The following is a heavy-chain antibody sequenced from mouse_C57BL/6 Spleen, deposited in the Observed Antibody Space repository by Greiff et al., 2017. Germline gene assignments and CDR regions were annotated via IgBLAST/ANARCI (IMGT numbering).Heavy chain of an antibody. Sequence: VQLQQSGAELVRPGTSVTMSCKASGYTFTNYWIGWAQQRPGHGLEWIGDIYTGGGYANYNEKLKGKGTLTSDTSSSTAYMQFSSLTSEVSAIYYCARTYGSSYDYAMDYWGQGTSVTVSS. V-gene: IGHV1-63*01. CDR1: GYTFTNYW. CDR2: IYTGGGYA. J-gene: IGHJ4*01. D-gene: IGHD1-1*01. CDR3: ARTYGSSYDYAMDY.